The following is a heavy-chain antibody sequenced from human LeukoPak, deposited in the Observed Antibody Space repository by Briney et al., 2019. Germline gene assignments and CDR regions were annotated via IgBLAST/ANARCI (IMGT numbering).Heavy chain of an antibody. V-gene: IGHV4-4*07. D-gene: IGHD3-22*01. J-gene: IGHJ4*02. CDR1: GGSISSYY. Sequence: SETLSLTCTVSGGSISSYYWSWIRQPAGKGLEWIGRIYTSGSTNYNPSLKSRVSMSVDTSKNQFSLKLYSVTAADTAVYYCARWSYSSGFYYFDYWGQGTLVTVSS. CDR3: ARWSYSSGFYYFDY. CDR2: IYTSGST.